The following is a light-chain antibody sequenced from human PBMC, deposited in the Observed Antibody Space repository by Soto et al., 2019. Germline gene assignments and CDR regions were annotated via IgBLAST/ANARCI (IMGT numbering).Light chain of an antibody. CDR3: QHYDTYSPMWT. CDR2: EAS. Sequence: DVQLAKSTSTLSASVGDRITITCRATQSINWLAWYQQKPGKAPKLLIFEASRLESGVPSRFSGSGSGTEFTLTISSLQPDDFGTYYCQHYDTYSPMWTFGQGTKVDIK. CDR1: QSINW. J-gene: IGKJ1*01. V-gene: IGKV1-5*03.